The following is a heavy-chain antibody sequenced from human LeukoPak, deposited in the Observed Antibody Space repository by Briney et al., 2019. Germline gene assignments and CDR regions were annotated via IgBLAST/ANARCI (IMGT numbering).Heavy chain of an antibody. V-gene: IGHV3-23*01. J-gene: IGHJ4*02. D-gene: IGHD5-24*01. CDR2: ISGSGGTT. CDR1: GFTFSNYA. Sequence: SGGSLRLSCVASGFTFSNYAMTWVRQAPGKGLEWVSTISGSGGTTNYADSVKGRFTISRDSSKSTLYLQMNSLRAEETAVYFCAKGGPQFFDYWGQGSLVTVSS. CDR3: AKGGPQFFDY.